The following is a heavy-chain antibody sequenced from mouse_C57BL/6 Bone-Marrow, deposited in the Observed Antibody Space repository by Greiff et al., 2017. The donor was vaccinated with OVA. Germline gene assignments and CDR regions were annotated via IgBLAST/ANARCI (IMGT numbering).Heavy chain of an antibody. CDR3: ARGSNPDD. D-gene: IGHD2-5*01. CDR1: GYTFTSYW. V-gene: IGHV1-50*01. CDR2: IDPSDSYT. J-gene: IGHJ2*01. Sequence: QVQLQQPGAELVKPGASVKLSCKASGYTFTSYWMQWVKQRPGQGLEWIGEIDPSDSYTNYNQKFKGKATLTVDTSSSTAYMQLSSLTSEDSAVYYCARGSNPDDWGQGTTLTVSS.